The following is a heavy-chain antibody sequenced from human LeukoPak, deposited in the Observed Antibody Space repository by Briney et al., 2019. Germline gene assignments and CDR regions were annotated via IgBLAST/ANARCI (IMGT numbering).Heavy chain of an antibody. V-gene: IGHV1-69*05. CDR2: IIPIFGTA. CDR3: ARDKGWSSTSTTLYYYMDV. J-gene: IGHJ6*03. CDR1: GGTFNSYA. Sequence: GASVKVSCKASGGTFNSYAISWVRQAPGQGLEWMGGIIPIFGTANYAQKFQGRVTITTDESTSTAYMELSSLRSEDTAVYYCARDKGWSSTSTTLYYYMDVWGKGTTVTVSS. D-gene: IGHD2-2*01.